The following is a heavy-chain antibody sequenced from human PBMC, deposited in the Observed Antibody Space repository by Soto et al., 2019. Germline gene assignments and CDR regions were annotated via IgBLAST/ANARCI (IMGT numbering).Heavy chain of an antibody. CDR1: GFTFSSYG. J-gene: IGHJ4*02. CDR2: ISYDGSNK. D-gene: IGHD6-25*01. Sequence: GGSLRLSCAASGFTFSSYGMHWVRQAPGKGLEWVAVISYDGSNKYYADSVKGRFTISRDNSKNTLYLQMNSLRAEDTAVYYCARTGYPNQPYFDYWGQGTLVTVSS. V-gene: IGHV3-30*03. CDR3: ARTGYPNQPYFDY.